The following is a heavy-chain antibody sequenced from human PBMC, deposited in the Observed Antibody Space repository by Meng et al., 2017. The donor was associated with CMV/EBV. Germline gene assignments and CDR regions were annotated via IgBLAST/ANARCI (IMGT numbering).Heavy chain of an antibody. CDR1: GYTFTSYG. CDR3: ARYCSSTSCPVRAFDI. J-gene: IGHJ3*02. V-gene: IGHV1-18*01. Sequence: ASVKVSCKASGYTFTSYGISWVRQAPGQGLEWMGWISAYNGNTNYAQKLQGRVTMTTDTSTSTAYMERRSLKSDDAAVSYCARYCSSTSCPVRAFDIWGQGTMVTVSS. D-gene: IGHD2-2*01. CDR2: ISAYNGNT.